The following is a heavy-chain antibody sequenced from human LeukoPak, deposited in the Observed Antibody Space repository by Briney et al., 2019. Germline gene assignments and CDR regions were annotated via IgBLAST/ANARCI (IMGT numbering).Heavy chain of an antibody. CDR2: ISYDGSRK. CDR1: GFTLRSHA. CDR3: ARDHDGDYFDY. Sequence: GRSLRLSCAASGFTLRSHAMHWVRQAPGKGLDWVAVISYDGSRKYYADSVKGRFTISRDNSKNTLYLQMNSLTIEDTAVYYCARDHDGDYFDYWGQGTLVTVSS. V-gene: IGHV3-30*04. J-gene: IGHJ4*02. D-gene: IGHD4-17*01.